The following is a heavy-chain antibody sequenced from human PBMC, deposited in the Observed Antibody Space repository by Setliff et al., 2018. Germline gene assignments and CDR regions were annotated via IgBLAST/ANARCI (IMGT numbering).Heavy chain of an antibody. CDR3: ARINFYVSSGYYYASDY. V-gene: IGHV1-18*01. J-gene: IGHJ4*02. Sequence: ASVKVSCKASGATLSGVVFSWVRQAPGHGLEWMGWVTVYNGNTKYAQNLQGRVTMTTDTSTSTAYMELRSLRSDDTAVYYCARINFYVSSGYYYASDYWGQGTLVTVSS. CDR1: GATLSGVV. D-gene: IGHD3-22*01. CDR2: VTVYNGNT.